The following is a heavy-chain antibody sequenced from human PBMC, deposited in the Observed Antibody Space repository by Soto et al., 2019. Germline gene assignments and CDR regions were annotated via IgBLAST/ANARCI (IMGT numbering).Heavy chain of an antibody. D-gene: IGHD5-18*01. Sequence: QVQLVQSGAEVKKPGSSVKVSCKASGGTFSNTAFIWVRQAPGQGLEWMGGIIPIFGAPNYEKKFQGRLMISADDSASKDYMELNTLTSEDTAVYYCATPAEPLDTAMLKGLAHWGQGTLVTVSS. CDR3: ATPAEPLDTAMLKGLAH. CDR2: IIPIFGAP. CDR1: GGTFSNTA. V-gene: IGHV1-69*01. J-gene: IGHJ4*02.